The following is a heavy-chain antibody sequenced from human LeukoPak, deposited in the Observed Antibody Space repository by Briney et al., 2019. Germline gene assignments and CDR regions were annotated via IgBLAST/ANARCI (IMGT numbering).Heavy chain of an antibody. CDR1: GYTFTSYG. Sequence: GASVKVSCKASGYTFTSYGISWVRQAPGQGLEWMGGIIPIFGTANYAQKFQGRVTITADESTSTAYMELSSLRSEDTAVYYCAREDRYCGGDCYSRWFDPWGQGTLVTVSS. J-gene: IGHJ5*02. CDR3: AREDRYCGGDCYSRWFDP. D-gene: IGHD2-21*01. V-gene: IGHV1-69*13. CDR2: IIPIFGTA.